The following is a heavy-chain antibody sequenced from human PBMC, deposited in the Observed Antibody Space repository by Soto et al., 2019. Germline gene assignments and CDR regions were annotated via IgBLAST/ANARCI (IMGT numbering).Heavy chain of an antibody. D-gene: IGHD3-3*01. CDR2: INHSGST. J-gene: IGHJ5*02. CDR1: GGSFSGYY. CDR3: ARVAVPKYDFWSGHSLPPWFDP. V-gene: IGHV4-34*01. Sequence: SETLSLTCAVYGGSFSGYYWSWIRQPPGKGLEWIGEINHSGSTNYNPSLKSRVTISVDTSKNQFSLKLSSVTAADTAVYYCARVAVPKYDFWSGHSLPPWFDPWGQGTLVTVSS.